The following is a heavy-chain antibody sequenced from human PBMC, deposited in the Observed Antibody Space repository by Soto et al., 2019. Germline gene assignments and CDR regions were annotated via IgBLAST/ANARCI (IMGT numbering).Heavy chain of an antibody. CDR2: IKSKTDGGTT. CDR3: TTGSITIFGVVIVDYYYYGMDV. CDR1: GFTFSNAW. Sequence: GGSLRLSCAASGFTFSNAWMNWVRQAPGKGLEWVGRIKSKTDGGTTDYAAPVKGRFTISRDDSKNTLYLQMNSLKTEDTAVYYCTTGSITIFGVVIVDYYYYGMDVWGQGTTVTVSS. J-gene: IGHJ6*02. V-gene: IGHV3-15*07. D-gene: IGHD3-3*01.